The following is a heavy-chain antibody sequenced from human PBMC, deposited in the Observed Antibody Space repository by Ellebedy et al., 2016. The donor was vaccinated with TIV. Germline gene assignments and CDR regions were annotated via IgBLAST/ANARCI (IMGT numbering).Heavy chain of an antibody. CDR3: ARGAVRGVVFSDPGLRPRSSFDP. Sequence: MPSETLSLTCAVYGGSFSGYYWNWIRQPPGKGLEWIGEIEHGGRINYNPSLASRVTMSDDTSKNKLSLRLSSVTAADTAVYYCARGAVRGVVFSDPGLRPRSSFDPWGQGTLVTVSS. D-gene: IGHD3-10*01. V-gene: IGHV4-34*01. CDR2: IEHGGRI. CDR1: GGSFSGYY. J-gene: IGHJ5*02.